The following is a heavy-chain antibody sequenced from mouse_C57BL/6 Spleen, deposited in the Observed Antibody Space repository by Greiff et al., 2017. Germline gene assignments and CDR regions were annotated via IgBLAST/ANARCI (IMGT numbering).Heavy chain of an antibody. V-gene: IGHV1-15*01. CDR2: IDPETGGT. CDR3: TRKGTRREGFAY. D-gene: IGHD2-13*01. Sequence: QVQLQQSGAELVRPGASVTLSCKASGYTFTDYEMHWVKQTPVHGLEWIGAIDPETGGTAYNQKFKGKAILTADKSSSTAYLELRSLTSEDSAVDYCTRKGTRREGFAYWGQGTLVTVSA. CDR1: GYTFTDYE. J-gene: IGHJ3*01.